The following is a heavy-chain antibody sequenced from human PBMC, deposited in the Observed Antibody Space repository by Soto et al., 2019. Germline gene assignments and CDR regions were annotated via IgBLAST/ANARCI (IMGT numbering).Heavy chain of an antibody. V-gene: IGHV1-69*06. CDR1: GGTFSSYA. J-gene: IGHJ6*03. CDR3: ARYGLHYYGSGSYNYYYYMDI. D-gene: IGHD3-10*01. Sequence: ASVKVSCKASGGTFSSYAISWVRQAPGQGLEWMGGIIPIFGTANYAQKFQGRVTITADKSTSTAYMELSSLRSDDTAVYYCARYGLHYYGSGSYNYYYYMDIWGKGTTVTVSS. CDR2: IIPIFGTA.